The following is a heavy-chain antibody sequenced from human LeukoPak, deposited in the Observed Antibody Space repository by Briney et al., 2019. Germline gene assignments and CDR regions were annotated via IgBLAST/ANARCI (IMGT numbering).Heavy chain of an antibody. J-gene: IGHJ6*03. V-gene: IGHV4-34*01. CDR3: ARGRQDVTMIVVVMTAVSYYLDV. Sequence: NPSDTLSLTCAVYGGSFSGYYWTWIRQTPEKGLEWIGEMNPSGSTNYNPSLKSRVTISVDTSKNQFSLELSSVTAADTAVYYCARGRQDVTMIVVVMTAVSYYLDVWGKGTTVTVS. CDR1: GGSFSGYY. CDR2: MNPSGST. D-gene: IGHD3-22*01.